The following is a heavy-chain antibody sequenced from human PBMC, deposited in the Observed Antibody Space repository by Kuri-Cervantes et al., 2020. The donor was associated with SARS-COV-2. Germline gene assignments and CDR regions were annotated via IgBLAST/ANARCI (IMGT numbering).Heavy chain of an antibody. V-gene: IGHV1-2*04. J-gene: IGHJ4*02. Sequence: ASVKVSCKASGYTFTGYYMHWVRQAPGQGLERMGWINPNSGGTNYAQKFQGWVTMTRDTSISTAYMELSRLRSDDTAVYYCARDRNFYYGSGSAFDYWGQGTLVTVSS. CDR2: INPNSGGT. D-gene: IGHD3-10*01. CDR1: GYTFTGYY. CDR3: ARDRNFYYGSGSAFDY.